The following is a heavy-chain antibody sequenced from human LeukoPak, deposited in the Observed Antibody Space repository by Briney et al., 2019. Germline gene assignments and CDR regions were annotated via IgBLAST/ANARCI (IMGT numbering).Heavy chain of an antibody. CDR3: ARARYVNSFYAFDI. CDR2: LSKSGNT. J-gene: IGHJ3*02. CDR1: GGSISSYY. Sequence: SETLSLTCTVSGGSISSYYWSWIRLPPGKGLEWIGYLSKSGNTNYSPSLKSRVTIFGDTSKNQFFLKLSSVTAADTAVYYCARARYVNSFYAFDIWGQGILVTVSS. V-gene: IGHV4-59*01. D-gene: IGHD3-9*01.